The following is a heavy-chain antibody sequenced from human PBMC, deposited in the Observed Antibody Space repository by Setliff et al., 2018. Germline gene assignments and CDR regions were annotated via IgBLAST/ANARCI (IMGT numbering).Heavy chain of an antibody. V-gene: IGHV1-18*01. D-gene: IGHD3-10*01. CDR1: GYTFSHSG. CDR3: ARSQWDGLWFKELLSN. J-gene: IGHJ4*02. Sequence: ASVKVSCKASGYTFSHSGITWVRQAPGQGLEWMGWISVYTGNTNYAPKLQGRVTMTTDASTSTAYMELRGLTSDDTAVYYCARSQWDGLWFKELLSNWGQGTLVTVSS. CDR2: ISVYTGNT.